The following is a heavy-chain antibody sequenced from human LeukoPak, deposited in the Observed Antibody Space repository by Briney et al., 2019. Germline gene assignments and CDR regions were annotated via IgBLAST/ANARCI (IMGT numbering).Heavy chain of an antibody. CDR3: ARDPCSGGSCYSQWFDP. CDR2: IYSGGST. J-gene: IGHJ5*02. V-gene: IGHV3-66*01. CDR1: GFTVSSNY. D-gene: IGHD2-15*01. Sequence: GGSLTLSCAASGFTVSSNYMSWVRQAPGKGLEWVSVIYSGGSTYYADSMKGRFSISRDNPKNTLYLQMNSLRAEDTAVYYCARDPCSGGSCYSQWFDPWGQGTLVTVSS.